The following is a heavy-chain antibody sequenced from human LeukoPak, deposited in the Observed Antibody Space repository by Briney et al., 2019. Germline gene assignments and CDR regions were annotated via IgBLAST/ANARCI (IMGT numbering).Heavy chain of an antibody. CDR1: GFTVSNNY. J-gene: IGHJ2*01. Sequence: PGGSLRLSCAASGFTVSNNYMSWVRQAPGKGLEGVSFIYSGATTYYADSVKGRFTISRDNSKNTLYLQMKSLRAEDTAVYHCASQIAVAGTGHFDLWGRGTLVTVSS. CDR2: IYSGATT. V-gene: IGHV3-66*01. CDR3: ASQIAVAGTGHFDL. D-gene: IGHD6-19*01.